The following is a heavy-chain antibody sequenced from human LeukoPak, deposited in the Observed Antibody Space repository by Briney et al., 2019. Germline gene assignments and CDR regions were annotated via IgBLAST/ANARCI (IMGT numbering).Heavy chain of an antibody. CDR3: GRGEYGNQRPNTWFDP. J-gene: IGHJ5*02. CDR1: GGSFSAYY. CDR2: INHSGST. V-gene: IGHV4-34*01. Sequence: SETLSLTCAVYGGSFSAYYWTWIRQPPGKGLEWIGEINHSGSTYYNPSLKSRVTISIDTSKNQFSLKLRSVPAAEPAVYSFGRGEYGNQRPNTWFDPWAREPWSPSPQ. D-gene: IGHD4-11*01.